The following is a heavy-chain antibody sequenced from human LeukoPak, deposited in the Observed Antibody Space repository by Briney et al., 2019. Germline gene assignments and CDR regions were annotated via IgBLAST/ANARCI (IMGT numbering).Heavy chain of an antibody. CDR3: ARFYDSSGENDAFDI. CDR1: GYTFTSYG. Sequence: ASVKVSCKASGYTFTSYGISWVRQAPGQGLEWMGWISAYNGNTNYAQKLQGRVTMTTDTSTSTAYMELRSLRSDDTAVYYCARFYDSSGENDAFDIWGQGTMVTVSS. CDR2: ISAYNGNT. J-gene: IGHJ3*02. V-gene: IGHV1-18*01. D-gene: IGHD3-22*01.